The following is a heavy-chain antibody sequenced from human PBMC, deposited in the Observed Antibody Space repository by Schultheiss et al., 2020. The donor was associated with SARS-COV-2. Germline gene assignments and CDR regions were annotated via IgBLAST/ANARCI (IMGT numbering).Heavy chain of an antibody. Sequence: KISCKASGGTFSSYAISWVRQAPGQGLEWMGGIIPIFGTANYAQKFQGRVTITADKSTSTAYMELSSLRSEDTAVYYCARDPYSAFDIWGQGTMVTVSS. CDR3: ARDPYSAFDI. CDR2: IIPIFGTA. J-gene: IGHJ3*02. V-gene: IGHV1-69*06. CDR1: GGTFSSYA. D-gene: IGHD2-21*01.